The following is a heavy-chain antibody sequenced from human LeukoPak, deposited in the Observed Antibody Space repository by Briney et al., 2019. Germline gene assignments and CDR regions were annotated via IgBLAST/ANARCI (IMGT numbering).Heavy chain of an antibody. CDR1: GGCISSSSYY. Sequence: SETLSLTCTVSGGCISSSSYYWGWIRQPPGKGLEWIGSIYYSGSTYYNPSLKSRVTISVDTSKNQFSLKLSSVTAADTAVYYCVGVVVPAAMRYWGQGTLVTVSS. CDR2: IYYSGST. J-gene: IGHJ4*02. D-gene: IGHD2-2*01. V-gene: IGHV4-39*07. CDR3: VGVVVPAAMRY.